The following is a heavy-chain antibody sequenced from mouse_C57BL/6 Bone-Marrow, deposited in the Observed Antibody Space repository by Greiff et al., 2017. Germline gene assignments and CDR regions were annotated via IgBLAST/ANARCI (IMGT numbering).Heavy chain of an antibody. J-gene: IGHJ4*01. CDR2: ISDGGSST. CDR3: ARDGITPYAMDY. D-gene: IGHD1-1*01. CDR1: GFTFSSYA. V-gene: IGHV5-4*01. Sequence: VQLKESGAGLVKPGGSLKLSCAASGFTFSSYAMSWVRQTTEKRLEWVATISDGGSSTYYPDNVKGRFTISRDNAKNNLYLQMSHLKSEDTAMDYCARDGITPYAMDYWGQGTSVTVSS.